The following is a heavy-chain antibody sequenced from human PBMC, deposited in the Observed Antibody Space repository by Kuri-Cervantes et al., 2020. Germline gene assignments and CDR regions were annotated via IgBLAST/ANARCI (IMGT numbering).Heavy chain of an antibody. CDR1: GGSFSSGDY. CDR2: IYHSGST. V-gene: IGHV4-38-2*02. J-gene: IGHJ6*03. CDR3: ARDIPWFGESHYYMDV. D-gene: IGHD3-10*01. Sequence: SETLSLTCAVYGGSFSSGDYWGWSRQPPGKGLEWIGSIYHSGSTYYNPSLKSRVTISIDASKNQFSLKLTSVTAADTAVYYCARDIPWFGESHYYMDVWGKGATVTVSS.